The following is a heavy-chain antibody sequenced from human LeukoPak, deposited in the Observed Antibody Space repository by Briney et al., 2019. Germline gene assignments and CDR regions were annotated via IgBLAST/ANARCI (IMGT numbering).Heavy chain of an antibody. J-gene: IGHJ4*02. CDR3: ARNPPYCTSTSCYNDY. CDR1: GYTFTIYY. V-gene: IGHV1-2*02. Sequence: ASVKVSCKASGYTFTIYYMHWARQAPGQGLEWMGWINPNSGATSYAQRFQGRVTMTRDTSISTAYMELSGLTSDDTAVYYCARNPPYCTSTSCYNDYWGQGTLVTASS. CDR2: INPNSGAT. D-gene: IGHD2-2*02.